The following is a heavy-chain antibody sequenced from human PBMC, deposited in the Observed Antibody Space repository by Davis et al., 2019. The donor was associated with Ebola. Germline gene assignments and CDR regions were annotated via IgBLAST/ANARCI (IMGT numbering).Heavy chain of an antibody. CDR1: GYTFTSYD. J-gene: IGHJ4*02. D-gene: IGHD3-3*01. V-gene: IGHV1-8*01. CDR3: ARGRFLEWLFAGGY. Sequence: ASVKVSCKASGYTFTSYDINWVRQATGQGLEWMGWMNPNSGNTGYAQKFQGRVTMTRNTSISTAYMELSSLRSEDTAVYYCARGRFLEWLFAGGYWGQGTLVTVPS. CDR2: MNPNSGNT.